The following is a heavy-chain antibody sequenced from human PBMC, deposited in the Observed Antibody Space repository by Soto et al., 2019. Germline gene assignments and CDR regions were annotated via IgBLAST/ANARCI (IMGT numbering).Heavy chain of an antibody. CDR2: ISRYGDIT. J-gene: IGHJ4*02. Sequence: EVQLLESGGDLIQPGGSLRLSCAASGFTFNIYAMTWVRQAPGKGLEWVSAISRYGDITYYADSVEGRFSISRDNSKNTLYLQMTSLRAEDTAVYYCAKDRYLDDDSRGYLFDNWGQGTLVTVSS. CDR1: GFTFNIYA. V-gene: IGHV3-23*01. D-gene: IGHD3-22*01. CDR3: AKDRYLDDDSRGYLFDN.